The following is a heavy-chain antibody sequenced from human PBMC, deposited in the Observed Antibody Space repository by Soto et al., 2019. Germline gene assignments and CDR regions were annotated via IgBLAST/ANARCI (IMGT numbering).Heavy chain of an antibody. CDR1: GLSLSNIW. V-gene: IGHV3-30-3*01. D-gene: IGHD6-19*01. CDR2: ISYDGSNK. CDR3: ARGEWSPAVAAPSDY. J-gene: IGHJ4*02. Sequence: GGSLRLSCVGSGLSLSNIWTSWVRQAPGKGLEWVAVISYDGSNKYYADSVKGRFTISRDNSKNTLYLQMNSLRAEDTAVYYCARGEWSPAVAAPSDYWGQGTLVTVSS.